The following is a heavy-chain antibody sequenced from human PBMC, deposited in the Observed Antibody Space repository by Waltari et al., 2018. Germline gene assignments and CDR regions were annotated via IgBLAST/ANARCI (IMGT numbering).Heavy chain of an antibody. CDR3: ARDFGYYYDGSGYYDDY. J-gene: IGHJ4*02. CDR2: ISSSSGTI. Sequence: EVQLVESGGALVQRGGSLRLPCAASGFTFSSYSMNWVRQAPGKGLEWVLYISSSSGTIYYVDSVKGRFTVSRDNAKNSLYLQMNSLRAEDTAMYYCARDFGYYYDGSGYYDDYWGQGTLVTVSS. D-gene: IGHD3-22*01. V-gene: IGHV3-48*01. CDR1: GFTFSSYS.